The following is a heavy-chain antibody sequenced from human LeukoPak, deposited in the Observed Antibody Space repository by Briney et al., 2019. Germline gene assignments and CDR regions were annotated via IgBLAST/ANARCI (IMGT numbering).Heavy chain of an antibody. D-gene: IGHD2-15*01. J-gene: IGHJ4*02. V-gene: IGHV3-48*01. CDR3: TRLHGGYPFDY. CDR1: GFTFSSYS. CDR2: ISSSSVTI. Sequence: GGSLRLSCAASGFTFSSYSMNWVRQAPGKGLEWISYISSSSVTIYYADSVKGRFTISRDNAKNSLYLQINSLRAEDTAVYYCTRLHGGYPFDYWGQGTLVTVSS.